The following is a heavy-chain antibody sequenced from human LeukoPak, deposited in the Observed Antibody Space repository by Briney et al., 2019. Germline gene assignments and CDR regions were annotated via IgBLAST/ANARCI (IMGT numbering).Heavy chain of an antibody. D-gene: IGHD3-22*01. J-gene: IGHJ4*02. CDR2: IYHSGST. Sequence: SETLSLTCAVFDVSIRPANSWRWVRQPPGKGLEWIGAIYHSGSTNSNPSLSSRVPRSIRQPNSPFSLRLSSVTAADTAMYYCARRYDEYSSPLDYWGKGALVTVSS. V-gene: IGHV4-4*02. CDR3: ARRYDEYSSPLDY. CDR1: DVSIRPANS.